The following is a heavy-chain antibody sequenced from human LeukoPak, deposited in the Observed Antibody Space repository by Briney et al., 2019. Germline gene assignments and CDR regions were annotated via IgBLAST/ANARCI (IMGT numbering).Heavy chain of an antibody. CDR2: IYYSGST. D-gene: IGHD3-10*01. CDR1: GGSIGSYY. V-gene: IGHV4-59*01. Sequence: PSETLSLTCTVSGGSIGSYYWSWIRQPPGKGLEWIGYIYYSGSTNYNPSLKSRVTISVDTSKNQFSLKLSSVTAADTAVYYCARGRSTGNFDYWGQGTLVTVSS. J-gene: IGHJ4*02. CDR3: ARGRSTGNFDY.